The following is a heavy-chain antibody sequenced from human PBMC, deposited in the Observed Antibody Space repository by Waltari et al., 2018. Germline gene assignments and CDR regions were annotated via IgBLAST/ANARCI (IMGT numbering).Heavy chain of an antibody. V-gene: IGHV3-30*02. CDR3: ATRRPLDY. CDR1: GCTFRSYG. J-gene: IGHJ4*02. CDR2: IRYDGSNK. Sequence: QVQLVESGGGVVQPGGSLRRSCAAPGCTFRSYGQHWVRQAPGKGLEWVAFIRYDGSNKYYADSVKGRFTISRDNSKNTLYLQMNSLRAEDTAVYYCATRRPLDYWGQGTLVTVSS.